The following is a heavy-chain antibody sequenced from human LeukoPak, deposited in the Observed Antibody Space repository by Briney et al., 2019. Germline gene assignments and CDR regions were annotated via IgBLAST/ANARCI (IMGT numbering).Heavy chain of an antibody. Sequence: GGSLRLSCAASRFTFSTYAMSWVRQAPGKGLEWISTIANGGGSTYYADSVKGRSTISRDNSKNTLYLQMNSLRAEDTAVYYCAKSHSVEQRGYFDYWGQGTLVTVSS. CDR1: RFTFSTYA. CDR3: AKSHSVEQRGYFDY. CDR2: IANGGGST. J-gene: IGHJ4*02. V-gene: IGHV3-23*01. D-gene: IGHD1/OR15-1a*01.